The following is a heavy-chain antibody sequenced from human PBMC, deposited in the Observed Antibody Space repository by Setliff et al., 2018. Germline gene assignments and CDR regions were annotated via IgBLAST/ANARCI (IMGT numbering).Heavy chain of an antibody. J-gene: IGHJ6*03. V-gene: IGHV4-38-2*02. CDR3: ARDNRARHYMDV. CDR1: GISISSGHY. Sequence: TLSLTCGVSGISISSGHYWGWIRQHPGKGLEWIATIYHKGRTYYNPSLDSRVTISLDTSKNHFSLRLSSVTAADTAVYYCARDNRARHYMDVWGKGTTVTVSS. CDR2: IYHKGRT. D-gene: IGHD3-10*01.